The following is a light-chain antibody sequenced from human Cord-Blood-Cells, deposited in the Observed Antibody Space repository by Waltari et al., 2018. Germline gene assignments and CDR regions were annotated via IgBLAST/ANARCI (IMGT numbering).Light chain of an antibody. J-gene: IGKJ2*01. CDR2: DAS. Sequence: DIQMTQSPSSLSASVGDRVTITCRASQSISNYLNWYQQKPGKAPKLMIYDASSLQSGVPSQFSGSGSGTDFTLTISSLQPEDFATYYCQQSYTTPKYTFGQGTKLEIK. V-gene: IGKV1-39*01. CDR3: QQSYTTPKYT. CDR1: QSISNY.